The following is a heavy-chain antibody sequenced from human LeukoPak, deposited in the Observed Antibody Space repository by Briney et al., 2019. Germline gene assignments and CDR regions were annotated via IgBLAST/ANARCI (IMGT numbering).Heavy chain of an antibody. J-gene: IGHJ6*03. D-gene: IGHD3-22*01. Sequence: GGSLRLSGAASGFTFSSYIMNWVRQAPGKGLEWVSYISSSSSTIYYADSVKGRFTISRDNAKNSLYLQMNSLRAEDTAVYYCARVPGYYDSSGSGYYMDVWGKGTTVTVSS. CDR3: ARVPGYYDSSGSGYYMDV. CDR2: ISSSSSTI. V-gene: IGHV3-48*01. CDR1: GFTFSSYI.